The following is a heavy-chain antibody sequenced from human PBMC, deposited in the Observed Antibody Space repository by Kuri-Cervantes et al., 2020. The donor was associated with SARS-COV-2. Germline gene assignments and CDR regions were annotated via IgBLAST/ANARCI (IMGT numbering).Heavy chain of an antibody. CDR1: GYTLTELS. CDR2: FDPEDGET. Sequence: ASVKVSCKVSGYTLTELSMHWVRQAPGKGLEWMGGFDPEDGETIYAQKFQGRVTMTEDTSTDTAYMELSSLRSEDTAVYYCATGGDGYNSYYVDYWGQGTLVTVSS. CDR3: ATGGDGYNSYYVDY. J-gene: IGHJ4*02. D-gene: IGHD5-24*01. V-gene: IGHV1-24*01.